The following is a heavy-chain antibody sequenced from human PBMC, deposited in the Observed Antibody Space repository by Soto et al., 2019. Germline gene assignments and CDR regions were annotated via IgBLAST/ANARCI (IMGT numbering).Heavy chain of an antibody. CDR3: ARTYIAASRPTASDL. J-gene: IGHJ3*01. D-gene: IGHD6-13*01. CDR2: AIPVFGTT. CDR1: GDTFMYYA. Sequence: QVQLVQSGAVVRKPGSSMKVSCKASGDTFMYYAFTWVRQAPGQGLEWVGQAIPVFGTTNHAQKFQGRVTFTADESTSTAYMELSSLRFEDTAVYFCARTYIAASRPTASDLFGQGTMVTVSS. V-gene: IGHV1-69*01.